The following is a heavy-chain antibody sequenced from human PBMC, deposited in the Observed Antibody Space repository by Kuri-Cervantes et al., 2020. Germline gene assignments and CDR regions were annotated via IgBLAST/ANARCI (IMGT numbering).Heavy chain of an antibody. J-gene: IGHJ4*02. Sequence: SETLSLTCTVSGGSISSSSYYWGWIRQPPGKGLEWIGSIYYGGSTYYNPSLKSRVTISVDTSKNQFSLKLSSVTAADTAVYYCARLIPNYDFWSGYYWGAYYFDYWGQGTLVTVSS. V-gene: IGHV4-39*01. D-gene: IGHD3-3*01. CDR1: GGSISSSSYY. CDR2: IYYGGST. CDR3: ARLIPNYDFWSGYYWGAYYFDY.